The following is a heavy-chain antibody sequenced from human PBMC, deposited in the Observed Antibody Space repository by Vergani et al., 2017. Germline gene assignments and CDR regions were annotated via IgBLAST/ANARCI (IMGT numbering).Heavy chain of an antibody. CDR3: ARGNWNDGFNSYYYMDV. V-gene: IGHV3-11*01. CDR2: ISDSGTSI. Sequence: QVQLVESGGTLVKPGGSLRLSCAASGFTFRDFYMTWIRQGPGKGLEWVSHISDSGTSINYADSVKGRFTFTRDNAKKSLYLQMTSLRVEDTAVYYCARGNWNDGFNSYYYMDVWGKGTTVTVSS. CDR1: GFTFRDFY. D-gene: IGHD1-1*01. J-gene: IGHJ6*03.